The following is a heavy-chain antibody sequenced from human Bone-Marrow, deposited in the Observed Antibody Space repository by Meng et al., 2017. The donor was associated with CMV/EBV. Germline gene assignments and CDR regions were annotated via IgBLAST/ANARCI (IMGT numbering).Heavy chain of an antibody. CDR1: FSGSA. CDR2: IRSKANSYAT. CDR3: TRNRYCSGGSCYGWFDP. V-gene: IGHV3-73*01. Sequence: FSGSAMHWGGQASGKGLEWVGRIRSKANSYATAYAASVKGRFTISRDDSKNTAYLQMNSLKTEDTAVYYCTRNRYCSGGSCYGWFDPWGQGTLVTVSS. J-gene: IGHJ5*02. D-gene: IGHD2-15*01.